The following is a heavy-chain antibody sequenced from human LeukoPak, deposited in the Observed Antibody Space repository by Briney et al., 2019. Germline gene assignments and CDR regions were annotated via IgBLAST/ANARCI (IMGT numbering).Heavy chain of an antibody. D-gene: IGHD4-11*01. Sequence: QPGGSLRLSCAASGFTFSSYGMHWVRQAPGKGLEWVAFIRYDGSNKYYADSVKGRFTISRDNSKNTLYLQMSSLRAEDTAVYYCAKVMTTVTTPYYYYYYYMDVWGKGTTVTVSS. CDR3: AKVMTTVTTPYYYYYYYMDV. J-gene: IGHJ6*03. V-gene: IGHV3-30*02. CDR2: IRYDGSNK. CDR1: GFTFSSYG.